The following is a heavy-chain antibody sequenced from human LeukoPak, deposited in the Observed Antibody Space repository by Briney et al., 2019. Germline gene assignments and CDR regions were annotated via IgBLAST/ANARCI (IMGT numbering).Heavy chain of an antibody. J-gene: IGHJ4*02. D-gene: IGHD6-13*01. V-gene: IGHV3-23*01. CDR1: GFTFSSYA. CDR3: AKDLSSIAAAGTPLDY. CDR2: ISGSGGST. Sequence: GGPLRLSCAASGFTFSSYAMSWVRQAPGKGLEWVSAISGSGGSTYYADSVKGRFTISRDNSKNTLYLQMNSLRAEDTAVYYCAKDLSSIAAAGTPLDYWGQGTLVTVSS.